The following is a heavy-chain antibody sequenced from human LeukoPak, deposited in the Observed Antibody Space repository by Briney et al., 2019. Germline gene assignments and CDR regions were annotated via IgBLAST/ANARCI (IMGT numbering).Heavy chain of an antibody. CDR1: GGPISSYY. CDR3: ARGKGYSSSRFDP. CDR2: IYYSGST. V-gene: IGHV4-59*08. Sequence: SETLSLTCTVSGGPISSYYWSWIRQPPGKGLEGIGYIYYSGSTNYNPSLKSRVTISVDTSKNQFSLKLSSVTAADTAVYYCARGKGYSSSRFDPWGQGTLVTVSS. D-gene: IGHD6-13*01. J-gene: IGHJ5*02.